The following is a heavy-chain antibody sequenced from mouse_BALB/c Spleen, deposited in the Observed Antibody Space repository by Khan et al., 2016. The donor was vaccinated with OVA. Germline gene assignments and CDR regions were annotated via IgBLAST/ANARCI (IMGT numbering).Heavy chain of an antibody. CDR3: AKGLWSYYFALDY. J-gene: IGHJ4*01. V-gene: IGHV2-6-5*01. D-gene: IGHD1-1*02. CDR1: GFSLTDYG. CDR2: IWGGGTT. Sequence: VRLVESGPGLVAPSQNLSIACTVSGFSLTDYGVSWIRQPPGKGLEWLGVIWGGGTTYYNSALKSRLSIRKDNSKSQVFLKMNSLQTDDTAMYYCAKGLWSYYFALDYWGQGTSVTVSS.